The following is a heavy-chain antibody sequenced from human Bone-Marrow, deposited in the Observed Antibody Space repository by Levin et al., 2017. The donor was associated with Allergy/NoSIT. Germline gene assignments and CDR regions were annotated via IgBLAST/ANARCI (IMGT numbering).Heavy chain of an antibody. D-gene: IGHD3-10*01. CDR3: VKGPTMLSFGESFEGTDVFDI. CDR2: ISYDGSNE. V-gene: IGHV3-30*18. J-gene: IGHJ3*02. Sequence: GESLKISCAASGFTFSSYAMHWVRQAPGKGLEWVAVISYDGSNEYSIDSVKGRFTISRDNSKNTLYPQMSSLSTEDTAVYFCVKGPTMLSFGESFEGTDVFDIWGRGTMVTVSS. CDR1: GFTFSSYA.